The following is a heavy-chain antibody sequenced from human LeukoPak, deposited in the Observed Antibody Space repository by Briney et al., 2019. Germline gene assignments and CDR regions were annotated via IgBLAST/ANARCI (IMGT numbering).Heavy chain of an antibody. J-gene: IGHJ3*02. CDR3: ARDLWVDAFDI. Sequence: SQILSLTCTVSGGSVSSGSYYWSWIRQPAGKGLEWIGRINSSGATNYNPSLKSPVTISIDTSKNQFSLKLSSVTAADTAVYYCARDLWVDAFDIWGQGTMVTVSS. D-gene: IGHD6-13*01. CDR2: INSSGAT. CDR1: GGSVSSGSYY. V-gene: IGHV4-61*02.